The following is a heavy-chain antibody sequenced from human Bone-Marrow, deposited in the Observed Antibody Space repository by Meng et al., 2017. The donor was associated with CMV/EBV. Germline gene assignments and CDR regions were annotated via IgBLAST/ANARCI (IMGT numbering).Heavy chain of an antibody. Sequence: YDINWVRQATGQGLEWMGWMNPNSGNTGYAQKFQGRVTITRNTSISTAYMELSSLGSEDTAVYYCARGRNLGITIFGVVSSYYFDYWGQGTLVTVSS. V-gene: IGHV1-8*03. CDR3: ARGRNLGITIFGVVSSYYFDY. D-gene: IGHD3-3*01. J-gene: IGHJ4*02. CDR2: MNPNSGNT. CDR1: YD.